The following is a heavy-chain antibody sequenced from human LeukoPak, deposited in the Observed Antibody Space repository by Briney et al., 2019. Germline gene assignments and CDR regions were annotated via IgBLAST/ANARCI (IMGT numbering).Heavy chain of an antibody. D-gene: IGHD6-19*01. CDR3: ARDIAVSSGWYPPFEEFDY. CDR1: GFTFSSYG. J-gene: IGHJ4*02. V-gene: IGHV3-33*01. Sequence: GRSLRLSCAASGFTFSSYGMHWVRQAPGKGLEWVAVIWYDGSNKYYADSVKGRFTISRDNAKNSLYLQMNSLRAEDTAVYYCARDIAVSSGWYPPFEEFDYWGQGTLVTVSS. CDR2: IWYDGSNK.